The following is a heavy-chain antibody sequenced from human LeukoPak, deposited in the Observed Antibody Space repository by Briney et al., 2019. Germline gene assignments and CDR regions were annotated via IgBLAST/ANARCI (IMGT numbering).Heavy chain of an antibody. CDR3: ARLQYLGRYFDC. V-gene: IGHV4-39*01. D-gene: IGHD4-11*01. CDR1: GGSISSSSYY. J-gene: IGHJ4*02. Sequence: SETLSLTCTVSGGSISSSSYYWGWIRQPPGKGLEWIGSIYYSGSTYYNPSLKSRVTISVDTSKNQFSLKLSSVTAADTAVYYCARLQYLGRYFDCWGQGTLVTVSS. CDR2: IYYSGST.